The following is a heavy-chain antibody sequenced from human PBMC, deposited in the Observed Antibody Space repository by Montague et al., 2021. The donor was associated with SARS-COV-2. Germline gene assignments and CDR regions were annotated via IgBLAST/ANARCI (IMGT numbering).Heavy chain of an antibody. CDR3: ARGSTVTTFYSYYGMNV. Sequence: SETLSLTCAVYGGSFSGYYWSWIRQPPGKGLEWIGEINHSGSTNYNPSLKSRVTISVDTSKNQFSLKLSSLTAADTAVYYCARGSTVTTFYSYYGMNVWGQGTTVTVSS. J-gene: IGHJ6*02. CDR1: GGSFSGYY. V-gene: IGHV4-34*01. D-gene: IGHD4-17*01. CDR2: INHSGST.